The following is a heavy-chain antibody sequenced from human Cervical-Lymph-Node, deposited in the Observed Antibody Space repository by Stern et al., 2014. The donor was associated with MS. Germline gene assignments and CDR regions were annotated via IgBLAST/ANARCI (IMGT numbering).Heavy chain of an antibody. CDR2: LIPLVGVA. J-gene: IGHJ5*02. D-gene: IGHD4-17*01. V-gene: IGHV1-69*04. CDR1: GGTFRGYG. Sequence: VQLVESGAEVKKPGSSGNVSCKASGGTFRGYGITWVRQAPGQGLEWMGRLIPLVGVARYAPRFQGRVTITADKSMTTGYMELSSLTSDDTAVYYCARGDYGDYNWFDPWGLGTLVTVSS. CDR3: ARGDYGDYNWFDP.